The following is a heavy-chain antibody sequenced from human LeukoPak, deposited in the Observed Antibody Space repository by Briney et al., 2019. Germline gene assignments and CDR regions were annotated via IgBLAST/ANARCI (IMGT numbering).Heavy chain of an antibody. D-gene: IGHD3-10*01. CDR2: IYTSGST. J-gene: IGHJ4*02. V-gene: IGHV4-4*07. CDR3: ARESMVRGVIDY. CDR1: GGSISSYY. Sequence: SETLSLTCTVSGGSISSYYWSWIRQPAGKGLEWIGRIYTSGSTNYNPSLKSRVTISVDTSKHQFSLKLSSVTAADTAVYYCARESMVRGVIDYWGQGTLVTVSS.